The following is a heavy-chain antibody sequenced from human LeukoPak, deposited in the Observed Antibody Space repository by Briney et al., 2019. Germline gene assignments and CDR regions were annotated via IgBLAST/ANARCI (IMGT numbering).Heavy chain of an antibody. CDR1: GFTVGRNY. CDR2: IYTGGST. CDR3: ARGLTDMDTANY. J-gene: IGHJ4*02. Sequence: GGSLRLSCAVSGFTVGRNYMTWVRQAPGKGLEWVSVIYTGGSTFYADSVKGRFTISRDNSKSILYLQMNSLRAEDTAVYYCARGLTDMDTANYWGQGTLVTVSS. D-gene: IGHD5-18*01. V-gene: IGHV3-53*01.